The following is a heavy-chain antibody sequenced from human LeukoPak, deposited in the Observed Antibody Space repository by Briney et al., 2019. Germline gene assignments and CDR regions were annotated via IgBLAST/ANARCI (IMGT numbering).Heavy chain of an antibody. CDR1: GYTFTGYY. D-gene: IGHD2-15*01. CDR2: INPNSGGT. CDR3: ARAHIVVVVAATRGGWFDP. Sequence: ASVKVSCKASGYTFTGYYMHWVRQAPGQGLEWMGRINPNSGGTNYAQKFQGWVTMTRDTSISTAYMELSRLRSDDTAVYYCARAHIVVVVAATRGGWFDPWGQGTLVTVSS. J-gene: IGHJ5*02. V-gene: IGHV1-2*04.